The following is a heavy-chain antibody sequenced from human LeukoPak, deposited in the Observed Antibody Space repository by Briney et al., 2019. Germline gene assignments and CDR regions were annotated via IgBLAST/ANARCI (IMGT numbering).Heavy chain of an antibody. Sequence: PSETLSLTCIVSGGSISTSAYYWGWIRQPPGKGLEWIGSGYYSGSTFYNPSLKSRVTISVDTSKNQFSLKLSSVTAADTAIYYCARYSSTWYWFDPWGQGTLVTVSS. J-gene: IGHJ5*02. CDR1: GGSISTSAYY. V-gene: IGHV4-39*01. CDR3: ARYSSTWYWFDP. D-gene: IGHD6-13*01. CDR2: GYYSGST.